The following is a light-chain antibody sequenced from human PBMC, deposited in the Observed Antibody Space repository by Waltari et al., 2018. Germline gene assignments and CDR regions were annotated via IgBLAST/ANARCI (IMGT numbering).Light chain of an antibody. Sequence: IVLTQSPATLSVSPGESATLSCRASQSVSTYLAWYQHKPGQAPRLLIYDASNRATGIPARFSGSGSGTDFTLTISSLEPEDFAIYYCHQRSTWPLLTFGGGTKVEIK. CDR1: QSVSTY. CDR3: HQRSTWPLLT. V-gene: IGKV3-11*01. J-gene: IGKJ4*01. CDR2: DAS.